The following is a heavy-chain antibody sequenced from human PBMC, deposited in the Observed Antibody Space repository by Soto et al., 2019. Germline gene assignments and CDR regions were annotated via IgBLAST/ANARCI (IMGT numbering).Heavy chain of an antibody. D-gene: IGHD3-10*01. CDR1: GFTFSSYA. Sequence: GGSLRLSCAASGFTFSSYAMSWVRQAPGKGLEWVSAISGSGGSTYYADSVKGRFTISRDNSKNTLYLQMNSLRAEDTAVYYCAKCIARTTVRGPAPYCYGMDVWGQGTTVTVS. V-gene: IGHV3-23*01. J-gene: IGHJ6*02. CDR2: ISGSGGST. CDR3: AKCIARTTVRGPAPYCYGMDV.